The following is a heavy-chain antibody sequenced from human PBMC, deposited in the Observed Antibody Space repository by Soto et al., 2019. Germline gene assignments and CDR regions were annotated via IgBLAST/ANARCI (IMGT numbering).Heavy chain of an antibody. V-gene: IGHV1-69*01. CDR2: IIPIFGTA. CDR1: AGTFSSYA. Sequence: QVQLVQSGAEVKKPGSSVKVSCKASAGTFSSYAISWVRQAPGQRLEWMGGIIPIFGTANYAQKFQGRVTITADESTSTAYMERSSLRSEDTAVYYCARDTAAGTTSPWFDPWGQGTLVTVSS. J-gene: IGHJ5*02. D-gene: IGHD1-7*01. CDR3: ARDTAAGTTSPWFDP.